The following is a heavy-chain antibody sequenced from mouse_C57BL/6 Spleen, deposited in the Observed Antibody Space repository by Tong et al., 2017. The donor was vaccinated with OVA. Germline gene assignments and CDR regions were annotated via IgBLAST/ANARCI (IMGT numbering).Heavy chain of an antibody. CDR1: GFTFSSYA. V-gene: IGHV5-4*01. D-gene: IGHD1-1*01. Sequence: EVQLQESGGGLVKPGGSLKLSCAASGFTFSSYAMSWVRQTPEKRLEWVATISDGGSYTYYPDNVKGRFTISRDNARNTLYLQMSSLKSEDTAMYYCTRQDYGSSPFDYWGQGTTLTVSS. J-gene: IGHJ2*01. CDR2: ISDGGSYT. CDR3: TRQDYGSSPFDY.